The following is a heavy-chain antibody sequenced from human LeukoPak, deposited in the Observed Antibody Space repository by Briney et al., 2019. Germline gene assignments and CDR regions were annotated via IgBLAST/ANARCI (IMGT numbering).Heavy chain of an antibody. J-gene: IGHJ4*02. CDR3: AKDALGIVVVPAASIDY. Sequence: GGSLRLSCAASGFTFSSYGMHWVCQAPGKGLEWVAFIRYDGSNKYYADSVKGRFTISRDNSKNTLYLQMNSLRAEDTAVYYCAKDALGIVVVPAASIDYWGQGTLVTVSS. D-gene: IGHD2-2*01. CDR2: IRYDGSNK. CDR1: GFTFSSYG. V-gene: IGHV3-30*02.